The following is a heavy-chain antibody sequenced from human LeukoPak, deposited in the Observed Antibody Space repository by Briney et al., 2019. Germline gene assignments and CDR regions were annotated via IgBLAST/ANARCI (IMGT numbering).Heavy chain of an antibody. J-gene: IGHJ4*02. CDR3: ARRTGFGSGWYFDY. D-gene: IGHD6-19*01. CDR1: GGSFSGYY. CDR2: INHSGST. V-gene: IGHV4-34*01. Sequence: PSETLSLTCAVYGGSFSGYYWSWIRQPPGKGLEWIGEINHSGSTNYNPSLKSRVTISVDTSKNQFSLKLSSVTAADTAVYYCARRTGFGSGWYFDYWGQGTLVTVSS.